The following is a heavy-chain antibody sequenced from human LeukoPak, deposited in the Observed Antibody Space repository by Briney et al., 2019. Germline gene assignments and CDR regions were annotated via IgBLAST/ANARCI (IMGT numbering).Heavy chain of an antibody. CDR2: INHSGST. D-gene: IGHD3-10*01. CDR1: GGSFSGYY. Sequence: SETLSLTCAVYGGSFSGYYWSWIRQPPGKGLEWIGEINHSGSTNYNPSLKSRVTISVDTSKNQFSLKLSSVTAADTAVYYCARTGWFGEFLDYWGQGTLVTVSS. CDR3: ARTGWFGEFLDY. J-gene: IGHJ4*02. V-gene: IGHV4-34*01.